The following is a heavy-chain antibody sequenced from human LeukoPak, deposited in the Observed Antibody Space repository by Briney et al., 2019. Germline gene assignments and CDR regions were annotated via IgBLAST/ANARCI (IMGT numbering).Heavy chain of an antibody. CDR1: GFTFSTYA. CDR2: IVGSGGST. V-gene: IGHV3-23*01. D-gene: IGHD6-13*01. Sequence: GGSLRLSCAASGFTFSTYAMSWVRQAPGKGLEWVSDIVGSGGSTYYADSVKGRFTISRDNSKNTLYLQMNSLRAEDTAVYYCARDSSSWPMDVWGKGTTVTVSS. J-gene: IGHJ6*03. CDR3: ARDSSSWPMDV.